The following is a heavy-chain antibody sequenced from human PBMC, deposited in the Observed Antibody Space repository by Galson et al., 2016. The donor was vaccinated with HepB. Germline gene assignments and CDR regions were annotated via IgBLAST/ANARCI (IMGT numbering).Heavy chain of an antibody. CDR1: GFTFSSYC. D-gene: IGHD3-3*01. Sequence: SLRLSCAVSGFTFSSYCMTWVRQAPGKGLEWVSSITHDERYQNYGDSVKGRFTISRDNSKNTLYLQMNSLRGEDTAVYYCAKDLAEYDYWRVGMDVWGQGITVIVSS. V-gene: IGHV3-30*18. CDR2: ITHDERYQ. CDR3: AKDLAEYDYWRVGMDV. J-gene: IGHJ6*02.